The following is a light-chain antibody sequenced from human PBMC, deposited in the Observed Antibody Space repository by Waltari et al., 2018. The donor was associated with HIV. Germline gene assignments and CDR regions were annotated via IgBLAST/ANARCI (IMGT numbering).Light chain of an antibody. CDR2: RNY. CDR3: AAWDDTRGGLWV. V-gene: IGLV1-47*01. Sequence: QSVMTQPPSTSGTPGQRVTITCFGSNSNSGRNYVYLYQQLPGTATKLLIYRNYQRPSGVPDRFSGSKSGTSASLAISGLRSEDEGDYSCAAWDDTRGGLWVFGGGTKVTVL. CDR1: NSNSGRNY. J-gene: IGLJ3*02.